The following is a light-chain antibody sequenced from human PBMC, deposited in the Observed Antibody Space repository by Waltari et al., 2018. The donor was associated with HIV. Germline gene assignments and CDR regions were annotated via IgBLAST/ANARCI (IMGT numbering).Light chain of an antibody. CDR1: SSDVGAYDF. CDR3: CSYAGTYTLK. J-gene: IGLJ2*01. CDR2: DVT. V-gene: IGLV2-11*01. Sequence: QSPLPQPRSVSASPGQSVTIPCPGPSSDVGAYDFFSWYQLLPGEAPKLRIYDVTKRPSGVPDRFSGSKSANTASRTISGLQAEDEAEYYCCSYAGTYTLKFGGGTKLTV.